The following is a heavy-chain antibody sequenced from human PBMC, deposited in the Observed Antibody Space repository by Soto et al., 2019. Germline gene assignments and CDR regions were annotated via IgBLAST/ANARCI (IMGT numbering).Heavy chain of an antibody. J-gene: IGHJ6*02. V-gene: IGHV1-3*01. CDR2: INPASGHT. D-gene: IGHD1-26*01. CDR3: GRSVVGATAEILYNPMDV. Sequence: QVQLVQSGAEVKKPGASVKVSCKASGYSFTTYALHWLRQAPGQRPEWMGWINPASGHTKYSKKFQDRVTITRDTSASTGYMELSSLRSEDTAVYYCGRSVVGATAEILYNPMDVWGQGTTVTVSS. CDR1: GYSFTTYA.